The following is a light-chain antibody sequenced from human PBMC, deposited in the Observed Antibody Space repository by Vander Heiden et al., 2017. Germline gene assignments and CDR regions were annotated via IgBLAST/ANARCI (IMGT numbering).Light chain of an antibody. Sequence: ELALTYSPGTLPLSPGDSVILACSASQNVSGTYLGWSQQKGGQAPRLLMSGASRRATGIPGRFSGSGSGTDFTLTITSLEPEDFAVYYCHQNASLPVTFGGGTKVDIK. CDR1: QNVSGTY. J-gene: IGKJ4*01. V-gene: IGKV3-20*01. CDR2: GAS. CDR3: HQNASLPVT.